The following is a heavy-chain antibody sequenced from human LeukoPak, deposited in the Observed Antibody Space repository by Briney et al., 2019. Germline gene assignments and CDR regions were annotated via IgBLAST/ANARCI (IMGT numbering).Heavy chain of an antibody. V-gene: IGHV3-33*06. Sequence: GGSLRLSCAASGFTFSTYGMHWVRQAAGKGLEWVAVIWYDGSNKYYPDSVKGRFTISRDNSKNTLYLQMNSLRAEDTAVYYCAKAPSGTPYQFDYWGQGTLVTVSS. CDR1: GFTFSTYG. J-gene: IGHJ4*02. CDR2: IWYDGSNK. D-gene: IGHD3-10*01. CDR3: AKAPSGTPYQFDY.